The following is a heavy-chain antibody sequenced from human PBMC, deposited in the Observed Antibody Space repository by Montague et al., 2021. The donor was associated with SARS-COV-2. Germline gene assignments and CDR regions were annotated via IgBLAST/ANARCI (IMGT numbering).Heavy chain of an antibody. CDR3: ARGPQEYRITMIVVDYWYFDL. Sequence: SLRLSCAASGFTFSFYSMNWVRQAPGKGLEWVSSITSGSTYIYYADSVRGRFTISGDNAKNSLYLQMNSLRAEDTAVYYCARGPQEYRITMIVVDYWYFDLWGRGTLVTVSS. J-gene: IGHJ2*01. V-gene: IGHV3-21*04. CDR1: GFTFSFYS. D-gene: IGHD3-22*01. CDR2: ITSGSTYI.